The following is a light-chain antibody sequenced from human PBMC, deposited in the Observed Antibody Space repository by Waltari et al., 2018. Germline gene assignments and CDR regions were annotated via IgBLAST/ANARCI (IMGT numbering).Light chain of an antibody. CDR3: QHYVRLPAT. J-gene: IGKJ1*01. Sequence: SCRASQSVSRSLAWYQQKPGQAPKLLIYGASTRATGIPDRFTGSGSGTDFSLTISSLEPGDFAIYFCQHYVRLPATFGQGTKVEIK. V-gene: IGKV3-20*01. CDR1: QSVSRS. CDR2: GAS.